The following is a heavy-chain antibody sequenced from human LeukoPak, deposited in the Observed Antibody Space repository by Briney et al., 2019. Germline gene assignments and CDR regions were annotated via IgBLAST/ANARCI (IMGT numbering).Heavy chain of an antibody. D-gene: IGHD3-22*01. CDR2: IRYDGSNK. V-gene: IGHV3-30*02. Sequence: PGGSLRLSCAASGFTFSSYGMHWVRQAPGKGLEWVAFIRYDGSNKYYADFVKGRFTISRDNPKNTLYLQMNSLRAEDTAVYYCAKAPPGYDSSGYYYLDLDYWGQGTLVTVSS. CDR3: AKAPPGYDSSGYYYLDLDY. J-gene: IGHJ4*02. CDR1: GFTFSSYG.